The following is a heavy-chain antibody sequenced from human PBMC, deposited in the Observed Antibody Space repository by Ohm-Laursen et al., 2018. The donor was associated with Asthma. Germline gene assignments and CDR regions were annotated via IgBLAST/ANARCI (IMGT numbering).Heavy chain of an antibody. CDR2: ISSSSSYT. V-gene: IGHV3-11*06. J-gene: IGHJ3*02. Sequence: SLRLSCAASGFTFSDYYMSWIRQAPGKGLEWVSYISSSSSYTNYADSVKGRFTISRDNAKNSLYLQMNSLRAEDTAVYYCARDRVRWFGELFAFDIWGQGTMVTVSS. CDR3: ARDRVRWFGELFAFDI. CDR1: GFTFSDYY. D-gene: IGHD3-10*01.